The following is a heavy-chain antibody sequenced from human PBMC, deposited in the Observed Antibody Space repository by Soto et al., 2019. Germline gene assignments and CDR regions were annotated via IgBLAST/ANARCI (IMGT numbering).Heavy chain of an antibody. CDR1: GFTFSSYS. CDR3: ARDFAVPAAISSYYYYYYYMDV. D-gene: IGHD2-2*02. Sequence: GGSLRLSCAASGFTFSSYSMNWVRQAPGKGLEWVSYISSSSSTIYYADSVKGRFTISRDNAKNSLYLQMNSLRAEDTAVYYCARDFAVPAAISSYYYYYYYMDVWGKGTTVTVSS. CDR2: ISSSSSTI. J-gene: IGHJ6*03. V-gene: IGHV3-48*01.